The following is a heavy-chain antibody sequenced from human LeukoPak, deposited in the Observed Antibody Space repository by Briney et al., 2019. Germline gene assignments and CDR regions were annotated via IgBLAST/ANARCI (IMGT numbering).Heavy chain of an antibody. CDR3: ARAVAGDTGDY. CDR2: IYYSGST. CDR1: GGSISSTYYY. V-gene: IGHV4-39*07. J-gene: IGHJ4*02. D-gene: IGHD6-19*01. Sequence: SETLSLTCIVSGGSISSTYYYWGWIRQPPGEGLEWIGSIYYSGSTYYNPSLKSRVTISLDTPKNQFSLKLNSVTAADTAVYYCARAVAGDTGDYWGQGTLVTVSS.